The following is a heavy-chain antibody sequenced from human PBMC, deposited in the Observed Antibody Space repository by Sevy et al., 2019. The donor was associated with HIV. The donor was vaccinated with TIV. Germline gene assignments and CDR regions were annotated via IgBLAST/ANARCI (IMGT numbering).Heavy chain of an antibody. V-gene: IGHV4-61*01. CDR2: IYYSGST. J-gene: IGHJ6*03. CDR3: ARVMKDRGDSGYDLYYYYYYMDV. D-gene: IGHD5-12*01. CDR1: GGSVSSGSYY. Sequence: SETLSLTCTVSGGSVSSGSYYWSWIRQPPGKGLEWIGYIYYSGSTNYNPSLKSRVTISVDTSKNQFSLKLSSVTSADTAGYYWARVMKDRGDSGYDLYYYYYYMDVWGKGTTVTVSS.